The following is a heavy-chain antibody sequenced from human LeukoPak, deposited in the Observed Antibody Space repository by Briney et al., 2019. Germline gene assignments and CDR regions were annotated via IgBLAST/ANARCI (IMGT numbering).Heavy chain of an antibody. CDR1: GFTFSTYA. D-gene: IGHD6-13*01. J-gene: IGHJ5*02. V-gene: IGHV3-30*04. CDR3: ARAVNIAAWFDP. Sequence: GGSLRLSCAASGFTFSTYAMHWVRQAPGKGLEWVAVISYDGSNKYYADSVKGRFTISRDNSRNTLYLQMNSLRAEDTAVYYCARAVNIAAWFDPWGQGTLVTVSS. CDR2: ISYDGSNK.